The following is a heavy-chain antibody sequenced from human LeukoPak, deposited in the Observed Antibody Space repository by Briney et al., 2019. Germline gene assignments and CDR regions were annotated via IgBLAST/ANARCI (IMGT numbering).Heavy chain of an antibody. J-gene: IGHJ4*02. CDR1: GVSISSGDYY. V-gene: IGHV4-30-4*01. Sequence: PSQTLSLTCTVSGVSISSGDYYWSSIRQPPGRGLEWIGYIYYSGSTYYNPSLKSRVTISVATSKNQFSLKLSSVTAADTAAYYCARATYYYGSGSYPLHYFDYWGQGTLVTVSS. D-gene: IGHD3-10*01. CDR3: ARATYYYGSGSYPLHYFDY. CDR2: IYYSGST.